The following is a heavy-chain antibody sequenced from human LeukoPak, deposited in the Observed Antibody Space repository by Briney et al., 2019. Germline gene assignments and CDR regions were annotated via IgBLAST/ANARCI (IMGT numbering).Heavy chain of an antibody. Sequence: SVKVSCKASGGTFISYAISWVRQAPGQGLEWMGGIIPIFGTANYAQKFQGRVTITADESTSTAYMELSSLRSEDTAVCYRARDFIDVDIHWFDPWGQGTLVTVSS. D-gene: IGHD5-24*01. CDR1: GGTFISYA. V-gene: IGHV1-69*01. J-gene: IGHJ5*02. CDR3: ARDFIDVDIHWFDP. CDR2: IIPIFGTA.